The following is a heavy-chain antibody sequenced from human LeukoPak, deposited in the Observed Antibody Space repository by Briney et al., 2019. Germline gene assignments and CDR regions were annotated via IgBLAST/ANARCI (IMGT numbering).Heavy chain of an antibody. CDR1: DGSISGDNHY. D-gene: IGHD2-21*01. V-gene: IGHV4-31*03. Sequence: SQTLSLTCTVSDGSISGDNHYWSWIRQLPGKGLEWIGYIYNGGTTYYNPSLKSRVIISVDTSKNQFSLKLKSVTAADTAMYYCARGARFFAYYDYWGQGTLVTVSS. CDR3: ARGARFFAYYDY. CDR2: IYNGGTT. J-gene: IGHJ4*02.